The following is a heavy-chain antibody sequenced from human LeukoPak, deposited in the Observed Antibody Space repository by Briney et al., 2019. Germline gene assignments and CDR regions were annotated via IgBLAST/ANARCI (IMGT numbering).Heavy chain of an antibody. CDR2: IKQDGSEK. CDR3: ARDPGGWFDP. Sequence: PGGSLRLSCTASGFTFSNYAMSWVRQAPGKGLEWVANIKQDGSEKYYVDSVKGRFTISRDNAKNSLYLQMNSLRAEDTAVYYCARDPGGWFDPWGQGTLVTVSS. J-gene: IGHJ5*02. V-gene: IGHV3-7*01. CDR1: GFTFSNYA.